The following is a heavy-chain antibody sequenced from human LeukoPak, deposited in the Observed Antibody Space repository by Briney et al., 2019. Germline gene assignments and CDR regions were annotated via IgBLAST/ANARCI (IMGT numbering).Heavy chain of an antibody. J-gene: IGHJ3*02. D-gene: IGHD2-2*01. Sequence: ASVKASCKASGYTFTGYYMHWVRQAPGQGLEWMGWINPNSGGTNYAQKFQGRVTMTRDTSISTAYMELSRLRSDGTAVYYCARLADIVVVPAAPDAFDIWGQGTMVTVSS. CDR3: ARLADIVVVPAAPDAFDI. CDR1: GYTFTGYY. V-gene: IGHV1-2*02. CDR2: INPNSGGT.